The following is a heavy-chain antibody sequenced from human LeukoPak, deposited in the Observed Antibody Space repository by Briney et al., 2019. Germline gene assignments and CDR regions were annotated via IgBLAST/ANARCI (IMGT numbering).Heavy chain of an antibody. Sequence: PSETLSLTCTVSGGSVSSVNYYWSWIRQPPGKGLEGIGYISYSGSTNYNPSLNSRVTMSLDTSKNQFSLRLSSVTAADTAVYYCARDTYDSSGYSKFDHWGQGTLVTVSS. J-gene: IGHJ4*02. CDR2: ISYSGST. V-gene: IGHV4-61*01. CDR1: GGSVSSVNYY. D-gene: IGHD3-22*01. CDR3: ARDTYDSSGYSKFDH.